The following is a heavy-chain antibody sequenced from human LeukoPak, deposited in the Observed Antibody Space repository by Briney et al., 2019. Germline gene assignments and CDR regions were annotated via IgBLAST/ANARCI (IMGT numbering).Heavy chain of an antibody. D-gene: IGHD6-13*01. J-gene: IGHJ4*02. V-gene: IGHV4-34*01. CDR1: GGSFSGYY. Sequence: TSETLSLTCAVHGGSFSGYYWSWIRQPPGKGLEWIGEINHSGSTNYNPSLKSRVTISVDTSKNQFSLKLSSVTAADTAVYYCARGRGWYSGSWYPRYFDYWGQGTLVTVSS. CDR3: ARGRGWYSGSWYPRYFDY. CDR2: INHSGST.